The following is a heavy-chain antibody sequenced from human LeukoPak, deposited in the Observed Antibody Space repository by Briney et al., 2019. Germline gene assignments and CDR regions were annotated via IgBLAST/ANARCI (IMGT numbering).Heavy chain of an antibody. Sequence: PGGSLRLSCAASGFTFSSYAMHWVRQAPGKGLEWVSAISGSGGSTYYADSVKGRFTISRDNAKNSLYLQMNSLRVEDTAVYYCARVRIQLWRGFDYWGQGTLVTVSS. CDR2: ISGSGGST. CDR1: GFTFSSYA. V-gene: IGHV3-23*01. D-gene: IGHD5-18*01. CDR3: ARVRIQLWRGFDY. J-gene: IGHJ4*02.